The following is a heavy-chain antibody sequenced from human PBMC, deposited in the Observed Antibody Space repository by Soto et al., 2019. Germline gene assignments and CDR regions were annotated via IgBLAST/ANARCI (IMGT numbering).Heavy chain of an antibody. CDR3: ARVEAYYYDSSGYYYRYYFDY. CDR2: IYYSGST. Sequence: QVQLQESGPGLVKPSQTLSLTCTVSGGSISSGGYYWSWIRQHPGKGLEWIGYIYYSGSTYYNPSLQSRVTISVDTSKNQYSLKLGPVTAADTAVYYCARVEAYYYDSSGYYYRYYFDYWGQGTLVTVSS. D-gene: IGHD3-22*01. V-gene: IGHV4-31*03. CDR1: GGSISSGGYY. J-gene: IGHJ4*02.